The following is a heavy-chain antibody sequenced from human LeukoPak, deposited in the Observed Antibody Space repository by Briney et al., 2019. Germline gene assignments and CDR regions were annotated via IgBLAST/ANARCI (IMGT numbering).Heavy chain of an antibody. Sequence: SETLSLTCTVSGGSISSYYWSWIRQPPGKGLEWIGYIYYSGSTNYNPSLKSRVTISVDTSKNQFSLKLSSVTAADTAVYYCARTYDFWSGYYTSWFDHWGQGTLVTVSS. J-gene: IGHJ5*02. V-gene: IGHV4-59*08. D-gene: IGHD3-3*01. CDR2: IYYSGST. CDR3: ARTYDFWSGYYTSWFDH. CDR1: GGSISSYY.